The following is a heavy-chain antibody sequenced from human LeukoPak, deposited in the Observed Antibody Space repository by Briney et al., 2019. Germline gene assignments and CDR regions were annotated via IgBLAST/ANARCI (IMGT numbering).Heavy chain of an antibody. Sequence: PGGSLRLSCVVSGFTFGTYSMSWVRQAPGKGLESIAYTSSSVTIFYADSVKGRFTISRDNDKNTLYLQMQSLRAEDTAVYYCARDPYSNGGNDYWGQGTLVTVSS. D-gene: IGHD4-11*01. V-gene: IGHV3-48*01. J-gene: IGHJ4*02. CDR1: GFTFGTYS. CDR2: TSSSVTI. CDR3: ARDPYSNGGNDY.